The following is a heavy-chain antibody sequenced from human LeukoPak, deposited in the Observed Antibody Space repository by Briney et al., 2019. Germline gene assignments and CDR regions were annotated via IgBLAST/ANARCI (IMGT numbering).Heavy chain of an antibody. CDR2: THSDGRVT. J-gene: IGHJ4*02. CDR3: ARAQDTYNSLYFDY. V-gene: IGHV3-74*01. D-gene: IGHD5-24*01. Sequence: SGGSLRLSCAGSGFSFNNYWMHWVRQAPGKGLVWVSRTHSDGRVTTYADSVKGRFTISKDSARNTLYLQMNTLRVEDTAVYYCARAQDTYNSLYFDYWGQGALVTVPS. CDR1: GFSFNNYW.